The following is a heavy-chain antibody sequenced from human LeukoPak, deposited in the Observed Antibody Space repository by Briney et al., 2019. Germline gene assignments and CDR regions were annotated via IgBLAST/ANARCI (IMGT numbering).Heavy chain of an antibody. CDR1: GGTFSSYA. CDR2: IIPIFGTA. V-gene: IGHV1-69*05. CDR3: ARGPSVRVVPTPVRRNPYYYYYYMDV. J-gene: IGHJ6*03. Sequence: ASVKVSCKASGGTFSSYAISWVRQAPGQGLEWMGGIIPIFGTANYAQKFQGRVTITTDESTSTAYMELSSLRSEDTAVYYCARGPSVRVVPTPVRRNPYYYYYYMDVWGKGTTVTVSS. D-gene: IGHD3-3*01.